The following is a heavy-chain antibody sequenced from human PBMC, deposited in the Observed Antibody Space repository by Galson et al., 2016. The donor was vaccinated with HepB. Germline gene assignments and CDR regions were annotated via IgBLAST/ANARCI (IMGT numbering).Heavy chain of an antibody. V-gene: IGHV4-31*03. CDR3: ARFPFGSPSPYHFDS. CDR1: GASVKSGGHY. Sequence: LSLTCTVSGASVKSGGHYWSWVRQRPGKGLEWLAYIFYVGATYYNSPLKSRLSISMDTSNNQFSLTMTSVTAADTALYYCARFPFGSPSPYHFDSWGPGTLVTVSS. CDR2: IFYVGAT. J-gene: IGHJ4*02. D-gene: IGHD2-15*01.